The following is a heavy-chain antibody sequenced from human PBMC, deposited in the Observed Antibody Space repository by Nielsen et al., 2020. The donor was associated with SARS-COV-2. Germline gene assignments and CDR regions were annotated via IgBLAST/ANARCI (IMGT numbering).Heavy chain of an antibody. J-gene: IGHJ4*02. V-gene: IGHV3-30*03. CDR2: ISYDGSNK. CDR1: GFTFSSYG. Sequence: GESLKISCAASGFTFSSYGMHWVRQAPGKGLEWVAVISYDGSNKYYADSVKGRFTISRDNSKNTLYLQMNSLRAEDTAVYYCARVRGYGDFWGQGTLVTVSS. D-gene: IGHD5-12*01. CDR3: ARVRGYGDF.